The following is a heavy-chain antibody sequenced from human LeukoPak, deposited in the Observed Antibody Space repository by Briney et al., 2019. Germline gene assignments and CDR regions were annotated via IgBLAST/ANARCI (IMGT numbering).Heavy chain of an antibody. D-gene: IGHD1-26*01. CDR2: IYYSGST. Sequence: PSQTLSLTCTVSGGPISSGGYYCSWVRQHPGKGLEWIGYIYYSGSTYYNLSLKSRVTISVDSSKNQFSLKLSSVTAADTAVYYCARDNGIGGLDYWGQGTLVTVSS. CDR3: ARDNGIGGLDY. CDR1: GGPISSGGYY. J-gene: IGHJ4*02. V-gene: IGHV4-31*03.